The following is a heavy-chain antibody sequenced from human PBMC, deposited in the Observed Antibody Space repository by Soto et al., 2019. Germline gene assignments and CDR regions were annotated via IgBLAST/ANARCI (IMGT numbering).Heavy chain of an antibody. CDR2: ISTSGNTI. D-gene: IGHD3-22*01. Sequence: GSLRLSCAASGVTFSSSEMNWARQAPGKGLEWDSYISTSGNTIHYADSVKGRFTISRDNAKNSLFLQMNSLRAEETALEYCARDIDYYDSSGYQDYWGQGALVTVSS. CDR1: GVTFSSSE. V-gene: IGHV3-48*03. CDR3: ARDIDYYDSSGYQDY. J-gene: IGHJ4*02.